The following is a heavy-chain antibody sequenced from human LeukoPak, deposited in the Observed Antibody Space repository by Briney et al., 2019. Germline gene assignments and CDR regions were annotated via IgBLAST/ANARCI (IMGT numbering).Heavy chain of an antibody. V-gene: IGHV4-34*01. Sequence: SETLSLTCAVYGGSFSGYYWSWIRQPPGKGLEWIGEINHSGSTNYNPSLKSRVTISVDTSKNQFSLKLSSVTAADTAVYYCARRGSPQLYFDYWGQGTLVTVSS. CDR3: ARRGSPQLYFDY. CDR2: INHSGST. D-gene: IGHD2-2*01. CDR1: GGSFSGYY. J-gene: IGHJ4*02.